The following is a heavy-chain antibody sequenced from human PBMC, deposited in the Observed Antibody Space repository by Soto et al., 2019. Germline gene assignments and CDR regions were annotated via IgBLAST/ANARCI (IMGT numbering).Heavy chain of an antibody. CDR3: ARDQANYGMDV. V-gene: IGHV1-8*01. Sequence: QVQLVQSGAEVKKPGASVKVSCKASGYTFTSYDINWVRQATGQGLEWMGWMNPNSANTDYAQKFQXXVTLAGNTSISTAYMELSSLRSEDTAVDYCARDQANYGMDVWGQGTTVTVSS. CDR1: GYTFTSYD. CDR2: MNPNSANT. J-gene: IGHJ6*02.